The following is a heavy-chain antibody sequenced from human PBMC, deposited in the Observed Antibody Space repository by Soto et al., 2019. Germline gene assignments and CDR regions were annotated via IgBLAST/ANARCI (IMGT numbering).Heavy chain of an antibody. J-gene: IGHJ6*02. V-gene: IGHV1-69*13. CDR3: ASDLTGGQYYYYYYGMDV. Sequence: ASVKVSCKASGGTFSSYAISWVRQAPGQGLEWMGGIIPIFGTANYAQKFQGRVTITADESTSTAYMELSSLRSEDTAVYYCASDLTGGQYYYYYYGMDVWGQGTTVTVSS. CDR2: IIPIFGTA. CDR1: GGTFSSYA. D-gene: IGHD7-27*01.